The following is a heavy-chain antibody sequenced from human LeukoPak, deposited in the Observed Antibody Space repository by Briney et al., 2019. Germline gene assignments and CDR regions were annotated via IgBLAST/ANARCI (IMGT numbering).Heavy chain of an antibody. Sequence: GGSLRLSCAVSGITLSNYAMSWFRQAPGKGLEWVAGISGSGGGTHYADSVKGRFTISRDDSQNTLYLQMNSLSAEDTAVYYCAKVETSGGANCYALDYWGQGTLVTVSS. J-gene: IGHJ4*02. CDR2: ISGSGGGT. V-gene: IGHV3-23*01. CDR1: GITLSNYA. D-gene: IGHD2-2*01. CDR3: AKVETSGGANCYALDY.